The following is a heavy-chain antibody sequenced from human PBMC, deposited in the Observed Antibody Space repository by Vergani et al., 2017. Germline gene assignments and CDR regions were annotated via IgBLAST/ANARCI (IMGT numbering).Heavy chain of an antibody. CDR1: GGTFSSYA. D-gene: IGHD3-22*01. V-gene: IGHV1-69*01. Sequence: QVQLVQSGAEVKKPGSSVKVSCKASGGTFSSYAISWVRQAPGQGLEGMGGIIPIFGTANYAQKFQGRVTITADESTSTAYMELSSLRSEDTAVYYCARDRLRVYYYDSSGYFLDYWGQGTLVTVSS. J-gene: IGHJ4*02. CDR3: ARDRLRVYYYDSSGYFLDY. CDR2: IIPIFGTA.